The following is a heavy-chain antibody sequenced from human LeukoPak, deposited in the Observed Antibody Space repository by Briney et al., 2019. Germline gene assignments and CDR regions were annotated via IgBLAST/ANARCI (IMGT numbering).Heavy chain of an antibody. CDR3: ARRQSRRSPGDP. J-gene: IGHJ5*02. CDR1: GASISSSGYY. CDR2: IYCSGTT. D-gene: IGHD5-24*01. V-gene: IGHV4-39*07. Sequence: SETLSLTCTVSGASISSSGYYWGWIRQSPGKGLEWIGRIYCSGTTYYNPSLKSRVTISVDVSKNQFSLQLSSVTAADTAIYYCARRQSRRSPGDPWGKGPVVTVSS.